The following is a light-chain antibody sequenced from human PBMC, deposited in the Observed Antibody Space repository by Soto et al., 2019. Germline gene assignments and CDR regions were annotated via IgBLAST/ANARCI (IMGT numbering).Light chain of an antibody. CDR2: DAS. Sequence: ALQLTQSPSSLSASVGDRVTITCRASQGISSALAWYQQKPGKAPKLLIYDASSLESGVPSRFSGSGSGTDLTLTISSLLPEDFATYYCQQFNSYSITFGQGTRLEIK. CDR3: QQFNSYSIT. V-gene: IGKV1-13*02. CDR1: QGISSA. J-gene: IGKJ5*01.